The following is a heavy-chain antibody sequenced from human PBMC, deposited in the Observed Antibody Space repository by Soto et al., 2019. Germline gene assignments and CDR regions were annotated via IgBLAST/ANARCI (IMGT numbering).Heavy chain of an antibody. CDR2: IYYSGST. CDR1: GGSISSYY. D-gene: IGHD3-9*01. Sequence: SETLSLTCTVSGGSISSYYWSWIRQPPGKGLEWIGYIYYSGSTNYNPSLKSRVTISVDTSKNQFSLKLSSVTAADTAVYYCARTMTYYDILTGYYYFDYWGQGTLVTVSS. V-gene: IGHV4-59*01. J-gene: IGHJ4*02. CDR3: ARTMTYYDILTGYYYFDY.